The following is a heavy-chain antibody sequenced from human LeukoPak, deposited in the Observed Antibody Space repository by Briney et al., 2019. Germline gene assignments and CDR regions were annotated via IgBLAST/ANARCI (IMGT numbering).Heavy chain of an antibody. CDR2: ISSSSSYI. Sequence: GGSLRLSCAASGFTFSSYTMSWVRQAPGKGLEWVSSISSSSSYIYYADSVKGRFTISRDNAKNSLYLQMNSLRAEDTAVYYCARVSSKGSALEAFDIWGQGTMVTVSS. D-gene: IGHD6-6*01. J-gene: IGHJ3*02. CDR1: GFTFSSYT. CDR3: ARVSSKGSALEAFDI. V-gene: IGHV3-21*01.